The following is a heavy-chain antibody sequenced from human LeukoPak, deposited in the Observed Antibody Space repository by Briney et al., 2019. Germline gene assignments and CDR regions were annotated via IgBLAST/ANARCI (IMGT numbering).Heavy chain of an antibody. D-gene: IGHD3-22*01. CDR3: ARDQDYYDSSGYYYFDY. CDR2: INPSGGST. Sequence: ASVKVSCKASGYTFTTYYIHWVRQAPGQGLEWMGIINPSGGSTSYAQKFQDRVTMTRDTSTSTVYMELSSLRSEDTAVYYCARDQDYYDSSGYYYFDYWGQGTLVTVSS. CDR1: GYTFTTYY. V-gene: IGHV1-46*01. J-gene: IGHJ4*02.